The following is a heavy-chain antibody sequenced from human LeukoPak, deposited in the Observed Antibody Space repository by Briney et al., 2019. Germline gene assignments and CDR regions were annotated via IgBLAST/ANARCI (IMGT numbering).Heavy chain of an antibody. Sequence: SETLSLTCTVSGGSISSSSYYWGWIRQPPGKGLEWIGSIYYSGSTYYNPSLKSRVTISVDTSKNQFSLKLSSVTAADTAVYYCARDAGVMRYYYGMDVWGQGTTVTVSS. V-gene: IGHV4-39*07. D-gene: IGHD3-16*01. CDR2: IYYSGST. J-gene: IGHJ6*02. CDR1: GGSISSSSYY. CDR3: ARDAGVMRYYYGMDV.